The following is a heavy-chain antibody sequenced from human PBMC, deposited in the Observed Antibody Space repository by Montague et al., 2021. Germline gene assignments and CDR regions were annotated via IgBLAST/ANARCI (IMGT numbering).Heavy chain of an antibody. D-gene: IGHD6-13*01. Sequence: SLRLSCPASGFTFSGYAMSWVRQAPGKGLEWVSGTSATGGGTFYADSVKGRFIISRDNSKNTLFLQMNSLRADDTAVYYCAKNRAAPCRSPFDYWGQGTLVTVSS. CDR1: GFTFSGYA. V-gene: IGHV3-23*01. J-gene: IGHJ4*02. CDR3: AKNRAAPCRSPFDY. CDR2: TSATGGGT.